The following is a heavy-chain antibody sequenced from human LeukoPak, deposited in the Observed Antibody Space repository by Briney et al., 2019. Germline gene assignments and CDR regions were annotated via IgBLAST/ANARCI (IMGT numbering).Heavy chain of an antibody. D-gene: IGHD6-13*01. CDR3: ARDRYSSSWYPGWFDP. J-gene: IGHJ5*02. V-gene: IGHV3-48*01. CDR1: GFTFSSYS. Sequence: PGGSLRLSCAASGFTFSSYSMNWVRQAPGKGLEWVSYISSSSSTIYYADSVKGRFTISRDNAKNSLYLQMNSLRAEDTAVYYCARDRYSSSWYPGWFDPWGQGTLVTVSS. CDR2: ISSSSSTI.